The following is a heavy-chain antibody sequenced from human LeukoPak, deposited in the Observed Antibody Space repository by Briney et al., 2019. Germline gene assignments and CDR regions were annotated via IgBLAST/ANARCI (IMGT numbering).Heavy chain of an antibody. V-gene: IGHV4-31*03. CDR3: ARDRGRGPYYDSSGYYDY. CDR2: IYYSGST. CDR1: GGSISSGGYY. D-gene: IGHD3-22*01. J-gene: IGHJ4*02. Sequence: TLSLTCTVSGGSISSGGYYWSWIRQHPGKGLEWIGHIYYSGSTYYNPSLKSRVTISVDTSKNQFSLKLSSVTAADTAVYYCARDRGRGPYYDSSGYYDYWGQGTLVTVSS.